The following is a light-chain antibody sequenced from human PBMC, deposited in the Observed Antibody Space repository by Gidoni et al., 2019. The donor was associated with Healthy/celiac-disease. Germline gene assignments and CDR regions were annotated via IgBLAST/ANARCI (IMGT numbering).Light chain of an antibody. J-gene: IGKJ4*01. V-gene: IGKV1-8*01. Sequence: AIRMTQSPSSFSASTGDRFTITCRASQGISSYLDWYQQKPGKAPKLLIYAASTLQSEVPSRFSGSGSGTDFTLTISCLQPEDFATYYCQQYYSYPSFGGGTKVEIK. CDR3: QQYYSYPS. CDR2: AAS. CDR1: QGISSY.